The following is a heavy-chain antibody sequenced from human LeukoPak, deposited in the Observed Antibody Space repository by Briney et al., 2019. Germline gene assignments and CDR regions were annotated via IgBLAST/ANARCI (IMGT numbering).Heavy chain of an antibody. V-gene: IGHV4-34*01. CDR2: INHSGST. J-gene: IGHJ4*02. CDR3: ARGAAGTAMPYFDN. D-gene: IGHD5-18*01. CDR1: SGSFSSYY. Sequence: PSETLSLTCAVYSGSFSSYYWSWIRQPPGKGLEWIGEINHSGSTNYNPSLKSRVTTSVDTSKNQFSLRLNSVTAADTAVYYCARGAAGTAMPYFDNWGQGTLVTVSS.